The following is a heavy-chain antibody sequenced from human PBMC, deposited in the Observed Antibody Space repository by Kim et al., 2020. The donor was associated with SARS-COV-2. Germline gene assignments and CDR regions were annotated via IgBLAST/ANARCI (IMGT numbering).Heavy chain of an antibody. CDR3: ARHTPTDLYDAFDV. J-gene: IGHJ3*01. CDR1: GYSFASYW. Sequence: GESLKISCLTSGYSFASYWITWVRLKPGKGLEWMGRVDPSDSYINYGPSFQGHVTISHDESISTAYLPWSSLKASDTAIYYCARHTPTDLYDAFDVWGQGTMVTVSS. CDR2: VDPSDSYI. D-gene: IGHD4-4*01. V-gene: IGHV5-10-1*01.